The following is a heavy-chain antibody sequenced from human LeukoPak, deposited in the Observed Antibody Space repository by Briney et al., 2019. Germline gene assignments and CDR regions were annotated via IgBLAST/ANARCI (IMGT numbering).Heavy chain of an antibody. J-gene: IGHJ4*02. D-gene: IGHD2-21*02. CDR1: GGSISSSNYY. CDR2: MYYSGST. V-gene: IGHV4-39*01. CDR3: ARHPKTYCGGDCYPGAFDY. Sequence: SETLSLTCTVSGGSISSSNYYWGWIRQPPGEGLEWIGSMYYSGSTYYIPSLQSRVTISVDTSKNQFSLRLSSVTAADTAVYYCARHPKTYCGGDCYPGAFDYWGQGTLVTVSS.